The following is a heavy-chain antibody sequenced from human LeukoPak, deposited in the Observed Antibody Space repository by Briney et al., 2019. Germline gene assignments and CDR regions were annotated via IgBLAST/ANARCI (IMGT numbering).Heavy chain of an antibody. CDR1: GYTFTSYG. Sequence: APVKVSCKASGYTFTSYGISWVRQAPGQGLEWMGWISAYNGNTNYAQKLQGRVTMTTDTYTSTAYMELRRLRSDDTAVYYCARSLNPNDDSSGWYDYWGQGTLVTVSS. CDR2: ISAYNGNT. V-gene: IGHV1-18*01. J-gene: IGHJ4*02. CDR3: ARSLNPNDDSSGWYDY. D-gene: IGHD6-19*01.